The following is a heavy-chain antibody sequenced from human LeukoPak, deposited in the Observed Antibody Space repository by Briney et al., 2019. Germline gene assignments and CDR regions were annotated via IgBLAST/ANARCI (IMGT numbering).Heavy chain of an antibody. CDR3: ARDRSGYDVFDY. J-gene: IGHJ4*02. D-gene: IGHD3-3*01. Sequence: ASVKVSCKASGYAFTTYYIHWVRQAPGQGLEWLGIINPSVGTSNYAQTFQGRVAMTRDTSTSPVYIELSSLRSEDTAVYYCARDRSGYDVFDYWGQGTPVTVSS. CDR1: GYAFTTYY. V-gene: IGHV1-46*01. CDR2: INPSVGTS.